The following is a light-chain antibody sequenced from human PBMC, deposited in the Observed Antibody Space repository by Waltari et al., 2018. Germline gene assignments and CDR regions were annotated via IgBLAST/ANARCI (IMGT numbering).Light chain of an antibody. Sequence: SYELTQPSSVSVSPGQTARIACPGDVLAKKNSARGFQRKPGQAPVFLLYKDTERASEIPERFSGSKSGTTVTLTISGAQVEDEADYHCYSAADNTWVFGGGTKLTVL. CDR1: VLAKKN. CDR2: KDT. V-gene: IGLV3-27*01. CDR3: YSAADNTWV. J-gene: IGLJ3*02.